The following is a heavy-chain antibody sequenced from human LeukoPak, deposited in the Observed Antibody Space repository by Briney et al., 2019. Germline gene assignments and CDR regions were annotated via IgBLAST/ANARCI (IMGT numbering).Heavy chain of an antibody. J-gene: IGHJ6*04. D-gene: IGHD3-10*02. V-gene: IGHV3-20*04. Sequence: GGSLRLSCAASGFTFDDYGMSWVRQAPGKGLEWVSGINWNGGSTGYADSVKGRFTISRDNAENSLYLQMNSLRAEDTAVYYCAELGITMIGGVWGKGTTVTISS. CDR3: AELGITMIGGV. CDR2: INWNGGST. CDR1: GFTFDDYG.